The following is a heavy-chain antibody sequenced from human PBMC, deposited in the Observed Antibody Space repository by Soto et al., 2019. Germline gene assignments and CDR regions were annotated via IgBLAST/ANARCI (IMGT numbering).Heavy chain of an antibody. CDR2: IIPIFGTA. CDR1: GGTFSSYA. D-gene: IGHD3-22*01. V-gene: IGHV1-69*13. Sequence: SVKVSCKASGGTFSSYAISWVRQAPGQGLEWMGGIIPIFGTANYAQKFQGRVTITADESTSTAYMELSSLRSEDTAVYYFARVVLDYYDSSGSPPYYGMDVWGQGTTVTVSS. J-gene: IGHJ6*02. CDR3: ARVVLDYYDSSGSPPYYGMDV.